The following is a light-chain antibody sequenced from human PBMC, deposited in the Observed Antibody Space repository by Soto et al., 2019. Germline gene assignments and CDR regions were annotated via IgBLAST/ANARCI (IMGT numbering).Light chain of an antibody. Sequence: EIVLTQSPATLSLSPGERATLSCRASQSVSSYLAWYQQKPGQAPRLLIYDASNRATGIPARFSGSGSGTDFTLTISRLEPEDVAVYYCQHYGTSPPRYIFGQGTKLEIK. CDR3: QHYGTSPPRYI. V-gene: IGKV3-11*01. CDR1: QSVSSY. CDR2: DAS. J-gene: IGKJ2*01.